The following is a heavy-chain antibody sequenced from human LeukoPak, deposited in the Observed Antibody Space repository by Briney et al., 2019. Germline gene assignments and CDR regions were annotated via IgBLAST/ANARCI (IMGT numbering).Heavy chain of an antibody. V-gene: IGHV3-23*01. D-gene: IGHD3-10*01. CDR3: AKAGGCGMVRGYYFDY. Sequence: PGGSLRLSCAASGFTFSSYAMSWVRQAPGKGLEWVSAISGSGGSTYYADSVKGRFTISRDNSKNTLYLQMNSLRAEDTAVYYCAKAGGCGMVRGYYFDYWGQGTLVTVSS. CDR1: GFTFSSYA. CDR2: ISGSGGST. J-gene: IGHJ4*02.